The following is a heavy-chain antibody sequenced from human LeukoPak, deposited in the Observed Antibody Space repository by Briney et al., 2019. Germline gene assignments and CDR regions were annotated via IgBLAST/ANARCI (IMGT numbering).Heavy chain of an antibody. CDR1: GFTFDDYA. V-gene: IGHV3-9*01. CDR2: ISWNSGSI. J-gene: IGHJ6*02. CDR3: AKDSGTGAMDV. Sequence: AGGSLRLSCAASGFTFDDYAMHWVRQAPGKGLEWVSGISWNSGSIGYADSVKGRFTISRDNAKDSLYLQMNSLRAEDTALYYCAKDSGTGAMDVWGQGTTVTVSS. D-gene: IGHD1-1*01.